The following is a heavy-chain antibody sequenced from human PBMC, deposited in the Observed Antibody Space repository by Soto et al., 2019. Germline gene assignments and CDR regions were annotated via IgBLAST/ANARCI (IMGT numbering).Heavy chain of an antibody. Sequence: GGSLRLSCAASGFTFSSYWMSWVRRAPGKGLEWVANIKQDGSEKYYVDSVKGRFTISRDNAKNSLYLQMNSLRAEDTAVYYCAREIYYYDSSGYYFWYYFDYWGQGTLVTVSS. J-gene: IGHJ4*02. V-gene: IGHV3-7*05. D-gene: IGHD3-22*01. CDR1: GFTFSSYW. CDR2: IKQDGSEK. CDR3: AREIYYYDSSGYYFWYYFDY.